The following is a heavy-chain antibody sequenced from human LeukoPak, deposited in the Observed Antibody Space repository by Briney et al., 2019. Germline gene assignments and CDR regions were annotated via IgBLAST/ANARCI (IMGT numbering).Heavy chain of an antibody. CDR3: ARETPRRGETRDGYR. D-gene: IGHD5-24*01. V-gene: IGHV3-7*01. J-gene: IGHJ4*02. Sequence: GGSLRLSCVASGFIFKKYWMNWVRQVPGKGLECLANIKEDGSETYYAGSVKGRFTISRDNPKNLLFLQINSLRVEDTAVYYCARETPRRGETRDGYRWGQGTVVTVSS. CDR2: IKEDGSET. CDR1: GFIFKKYW.